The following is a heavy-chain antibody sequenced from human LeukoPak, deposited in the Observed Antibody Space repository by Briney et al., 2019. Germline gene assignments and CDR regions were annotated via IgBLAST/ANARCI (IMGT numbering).Heavy chain of an antibody. J-gene: IGHJ4*02. V-gene: IGHV3-21*01. D-gene: IGHD5/OR15-5a*01. Sequence: PGGSLRLSCAASGFTFGSYSMNWVRQAPGKGLEWVSSISSSSSYIYYADSVKGRFTISRDNAKNSLYLQMNSLRAEDTAVYYCANSEVSTKAFDYWGQGTLVTVSS. CDR3: ANSEVSTKAFDY. CDR1: GFTFGSYS. CDR2: ISSSSSYI.